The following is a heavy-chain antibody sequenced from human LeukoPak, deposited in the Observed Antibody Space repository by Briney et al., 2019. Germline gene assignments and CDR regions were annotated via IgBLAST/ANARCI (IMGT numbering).Heavy chain of an antibody. CDR2: ISVSGGST. CDR1: GFTFSSCA. D-gene: IGHD4-17*01. V-gene: IGHV3-23*01. J-gene: IGHJ4*02. Sequence: GGSLRLSCAASGFTFSSCAMSWVRQAPGKGLEWVSGISVSGGSTYYAASVKGRFTISRDDSKNTLYLQMNSLRAEDTAVYYRANQYGDYYSIDSSGQGTLVTVSS. CDR3: ANQYGDYYSIDS.